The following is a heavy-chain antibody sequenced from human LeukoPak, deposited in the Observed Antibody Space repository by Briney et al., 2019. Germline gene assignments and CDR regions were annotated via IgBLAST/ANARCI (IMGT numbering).Heavy chain of an antibody. D-gene: IGHD1-1*01. Sequence: GRSLRLSCAASGFTFSSYGMHWVRQAPGKGLEWVANIKQDGSEKYYVDSVKGRFTISRDNAKNSLYLQMNSLRAEDTAVYYCARDERTFDYWGQGTLVTVSS. V-gene: IGHV3-7*01. CDR3: ARDERTFDY. J-gene: IGHJ4*02. CDR2: IKQDGSEK. CDR1: GFTFSSYG.